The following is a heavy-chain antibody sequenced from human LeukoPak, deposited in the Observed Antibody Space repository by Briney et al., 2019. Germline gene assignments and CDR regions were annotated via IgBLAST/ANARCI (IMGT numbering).Heavy chain of an antibody. D-gene: IGHD2-2*01. CDR3: ARGLCSSTGCYQGPFDF. CDR2: IKNKTYGGTT. V-gene: IGHV3-15*01. Sequence: GSLRLSCAASGFVFSSAWMTWVRQAPGKGLEWVGHIKNKTYGGTTDYAAPVKGRFIISRDDSKNTLYLQMNRLRTDDTAVYYCARGLCSSTGCYQGPFDFWGQGMLVTVSS. CDR1: GFVFSSAW. J-gene: IGHJ4*02.